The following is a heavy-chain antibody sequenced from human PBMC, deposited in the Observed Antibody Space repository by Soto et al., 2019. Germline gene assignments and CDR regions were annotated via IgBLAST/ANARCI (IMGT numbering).Heavy chain of an antibody. Sequence: GGSLRLSCAASGFTFSSYSMNWVRQAPGKGLEWVSYISSSSSTIYYADSVKGRFTIYRDNAKKSLYLQMNSLRDEDTDVYDCAGVYDKGGAAAGTGDYWGQGTLVTVSS. CDR1: GFTFSSYS. CDR3: AGVYDKGGAAAGTGDY. CDR2: ISSSSSTI. D-gene: IGHD6-13*01. J-gene: IGHJ4*02. V-gene: IGHV3-48*02.